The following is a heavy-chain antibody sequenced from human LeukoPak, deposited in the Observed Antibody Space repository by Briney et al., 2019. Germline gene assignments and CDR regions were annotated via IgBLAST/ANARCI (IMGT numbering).Heavy chain of an antibody. CDR1: GFTFSSYA. CDR2: ISYDGSNK. Sequence: GGSLRLSCAASGFTFSSYAMHWVRQAPGKGLEWVAVISYDGSNKYYADSVKGRFTISRDNSKNTLYLRMNSLRAEDTAVYYCARVLEMATNFDYWGQGTLVTVSS. CDR3: ARVLEMATNFDY. V-gene: IGHV3-30-3*01. D-gene: IGHD5-24*01. J-gene: IGHJ4*02.